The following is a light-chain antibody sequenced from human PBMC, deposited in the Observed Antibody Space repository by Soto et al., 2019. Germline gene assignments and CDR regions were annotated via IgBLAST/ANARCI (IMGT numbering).Light chain of an antibody. CDR1: SSDVGGSNY. Sequence: QSALTQPPSASGSPGQSVAISCTGTSSDVGGSNYVSWYQRHPGKAPKLMIFEVNKRPSGVPNRFSGSKSGNTASLTVSGLQAEDEGDYYCSSFTGINNPLVFGGGTNLTVL. V-gene: IGLV2-8*01. J-gene: IGLJ2*01. CDR2: EVN. CDR3: SSFTGINNPLV.